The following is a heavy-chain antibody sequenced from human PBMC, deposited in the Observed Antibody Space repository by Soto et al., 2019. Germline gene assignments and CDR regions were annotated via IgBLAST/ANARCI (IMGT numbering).Heavy chain of an antibody. V-gene: IGHV3-30-3*01. CDR2: ISYDGSNK. J-gene: IGHJ4*02. D-gene: IGHD6-13*01. CDR3: AKEPTSSSFRYFDY. CDR1: GFTFSSYA. Sequence: GGSLRLSCAASGFTFSSYAMHWVRQAPGKGLEWVAVISYDGSNKYYADSVKGRLTISRDNSKNTLYLQMNSLRAEDTAAYYCAKEPTSSSFRYFDYWGQGTLVTVSS.